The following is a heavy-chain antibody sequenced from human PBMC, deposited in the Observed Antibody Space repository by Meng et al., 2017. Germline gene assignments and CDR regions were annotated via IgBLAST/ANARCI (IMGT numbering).Heavy chain of an antibody. D-gene: IGHD3-9*01. V-gene: IGHV4-34*01. CDR1: GGSFSGYY. CDR3: ARGRYFDWLSYRYYFDY. Sequence: QVQLQQGGPGLLKPSEPLSLTCAVYGGSFSGYYWSWIRQPPGKGLEWIGEINHSGSTNYNPSLKSRVTISVDTSKNQFSLKLSSVTAADTAVYYCARGRYFDWLSYRYYFDYWGLGTLVTVSS. CDR2: INHSGST. J-gene: IGHJ4*02.